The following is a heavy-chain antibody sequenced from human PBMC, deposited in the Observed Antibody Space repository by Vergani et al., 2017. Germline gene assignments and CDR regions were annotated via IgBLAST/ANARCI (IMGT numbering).Heavy chain of an antibody. Sequence: QVQLVQSGAEVKKPGSSVKVSCKASGGTFSSYAISWVRQAPGQGLEWMGGITPIFGTANYAQKFQGRVTITADESTGTAYMELSSLRSEDTAVYYCARETLPCSSTSGYRASDAFDIWGQGTMVTVSS. V-gene: IGHV1-69*01. CDR1: GGTFSSYA. J-gene: IGHJ3*02. D-gene: IGHD2-2*02. CDR3: ARETLPCSSTSGYRASDAFDI. CDR2: ITPIFGTA.